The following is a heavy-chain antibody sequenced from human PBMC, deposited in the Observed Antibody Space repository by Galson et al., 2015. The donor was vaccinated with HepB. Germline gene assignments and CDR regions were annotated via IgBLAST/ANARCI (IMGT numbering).Heavy chain of an antibody. CDR2: IKSKTDGGTT. D-gene: IGHD2-21*02. V-gene: IGHV3-15*01. CDR1: GFTFSNAW. CDR3: TTAYELLQYYYGMDV. J-gene: IGHJ6*02. Sequence: SLRLSCAASGFTFSNAWMSWVRQAPGKGLEWVGRIKSKTDGGTTDYAAPVKGRFTISRDDSKNTLYLQMNGLKTEDTAVYYCTTAYELLQYYYGMDVWGQGTTVTVSS.